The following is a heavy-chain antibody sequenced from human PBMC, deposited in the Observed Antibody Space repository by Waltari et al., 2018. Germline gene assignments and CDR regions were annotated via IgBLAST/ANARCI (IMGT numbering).Heavy chain of an antibody. CDR2: INPNSGNT. J-gene: IGHJ6*02. Sequence: QVQLVQSGAEVKKPGASVKVSCKASGCTFTSYDINWVRQATGKGLEWMGWINPNSGNTGYAQKFQGRVTMTMNTSISTAYMELSSLRSEDTAVYYCARVKMNDGMDVWGQGTTVTVSS. V-gene: IGHV1-8*01. CDR1: GCTFTSYD. CDR3: ARVKMNDGMDV.